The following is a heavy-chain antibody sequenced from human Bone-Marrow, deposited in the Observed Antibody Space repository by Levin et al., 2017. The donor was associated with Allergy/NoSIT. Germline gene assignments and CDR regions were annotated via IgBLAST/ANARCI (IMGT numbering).Heavy chain of an antibody. J-gene: IGHJ4*02. CDR2: IYPGDSDI. D-gene: IGHD2-15*01. Sequence: LGESLKISCKGSGYSFPDYWIGWVRQVPGKGLEWIGVIYPGDSDIRYSPSFQGQVTISADKSVSTAYLQWSSLKASDTAIYFCGRLVVRGLLPRRSPLWFANWGQGSLVTVSS. CDR3: GRLVVRGLLPRRSPLWFAN. V-gene: IGHV5-51*01. CDR1: GYSFPDYW.